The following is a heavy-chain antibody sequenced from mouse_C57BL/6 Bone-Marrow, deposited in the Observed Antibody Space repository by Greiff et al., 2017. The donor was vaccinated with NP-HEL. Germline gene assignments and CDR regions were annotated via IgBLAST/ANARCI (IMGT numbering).Heavy chain of an antibody. D-gene: IGHD2-10*02. CDR2: IYPGSGNT. CDR3: AKVWHWYFDV. Sequence: QVQLQQSGPELVKPGASVKISCKASGYSFTSYYIHWVKQRPGQGLEWIGWIYPGSGNTKYNEKFKGKATLTADTSSSTAYMQLSSLTSEDSAVYYCAKVWHWYFDVWGTGTTVTVSS. V-gene: IGHV1-66*01. CDR1: GYSFTSYY. J-gene: IGHJ1*03.